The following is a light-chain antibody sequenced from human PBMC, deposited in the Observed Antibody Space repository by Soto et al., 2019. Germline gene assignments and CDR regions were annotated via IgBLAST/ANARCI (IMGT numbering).Light chain of an antibody. CDR2: KAS. Sequence: DIRMTKSPPTLSASAGDRVTITCRDSESISSWLAWYQQKLGKAPKILMYKASSLESGVPSRFRCSGAGTEFTLTISSLQPDDVLTDCCPQYNSYSWTFCQGTKVDIK. V-gene: IGKV1-5*03. J-gene: IGKJ1*01. CDR3: PQYNSYSWT. CDR1: ESISSW.